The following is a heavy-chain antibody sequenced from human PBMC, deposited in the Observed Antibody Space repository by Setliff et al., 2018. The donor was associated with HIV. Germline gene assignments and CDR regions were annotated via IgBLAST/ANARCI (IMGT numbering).Heavy chain of an antibody. Sequence: SETLSLTCPVSGGSISSGTYYWGWIRQPPGKGLEWIGTMYYNGNTYYRPSLKSRVTMSVDTSKNQLSLRLNSVTAADTAVYYCARQSGYTRGWDIFGVVAGSFDIWGQGTMVTVSS. J-gene: IGHJ3*02. CDR3: ARQSGYTRGWDIFGVVAGSFDI. D-gene: IGHD3-3*01. V-gene: IGHV4-39*01. CDR1: GGSISSGTYY. CDR2: MYYNGNT.